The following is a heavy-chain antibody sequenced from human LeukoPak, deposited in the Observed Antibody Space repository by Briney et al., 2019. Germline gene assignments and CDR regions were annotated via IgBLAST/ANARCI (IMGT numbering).Heavy chain of an antibody. J-gene: IGHJ4*02. CDR2: IYYSGIT. CDR3: ARLESAYDSGDY. CDR1: GGSISSYY. V-gene: IGHV4-59*01. D-gene: IGHD3-10*01. Sequence: SETLSLTCTVSGGSISSYYWSWIRQPPGKGLEWIANIYYSGITNYNPSLKSRVTTSLDTSKHQFSLNLSSVTAVDTAVYYCARLESAYDSGDYWGQGTLVTVSS.